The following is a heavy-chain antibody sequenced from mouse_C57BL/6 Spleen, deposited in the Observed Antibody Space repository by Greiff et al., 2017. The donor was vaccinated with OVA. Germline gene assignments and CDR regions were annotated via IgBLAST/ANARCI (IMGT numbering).Heavy chain of an antibody. Sequence: VQLQQSGPGLVKPSQSLSLTCSVTGYSITSGYYWNWIRQFPGNKLEWMGYISYDGSNNYNPSLKNRISITRDTSKNQFFLYLNLVTTEDAATYYCARDRHYFDYWGQGTTLTVSS. CDR1: GYSITSGYY. D-gene: IGHD3-2*02. CDR3: ARDRHYFDY. J-gene: IGHJ2*01. CDR2: ISYDGSN. V-gene: IGHV3-6*01.